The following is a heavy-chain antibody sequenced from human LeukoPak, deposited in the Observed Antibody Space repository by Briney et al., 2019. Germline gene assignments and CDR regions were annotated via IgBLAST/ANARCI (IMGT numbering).Heavy chain of an antibody. CDR2: IKSDGST. V-gene: IGHV3-74*01. CDR1: GFTFSSYW. Sequence: PGGSLRLSCAASGFTFSSYWMHWVRQAPGKGLVWVSRIKSDGSTRYADSVKGGCTVSRDNAKNTVSLQMNSLRAEDTGVYYCARAPSEIGGYYPEYFRHWGQGTLVIVSS. J-gene: IGHJ1*01. D-gene: IGHD3-22*01. CDR3: ARAPSEIGGYYPEYFRH.